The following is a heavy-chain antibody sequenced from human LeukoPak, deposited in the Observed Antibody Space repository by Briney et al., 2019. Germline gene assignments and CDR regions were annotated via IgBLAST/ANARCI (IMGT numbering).Heavy chain of an antibody. CDR2: ISSSSSYI. D-gene: IGHD2-15*01. Sequence: GGSLRLSCAASGFTLSSYSMNWVRQAPGKGLEWVSSISSSSSYIYYADSVKGRFTISRDNAKNSLYLQMNSLRAEDTAVYYCASAFFSYCSGGSCYLDYWGQGTLVTVSS. CDR3: ASAFFSYCSGGSCYLDY. V-gene: IGHV3-21*01. J-gene: IGHJ4*02. CDR1: GFTLSSYS.